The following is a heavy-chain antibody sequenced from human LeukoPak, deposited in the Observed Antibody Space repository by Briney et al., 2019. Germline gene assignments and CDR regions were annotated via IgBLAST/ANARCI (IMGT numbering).Heavy chain of an antibody. J-gene: IGHJ4*02. D-gene: IGHD1-26*01. CDR3: AKRSEGGSYNRASFDY. Sequence: GGSLRLSCAASGFIFNNYAMTWVRQAPVKGLEWVSGISGSGGSTDYADSVKGRFTISRDNSKNTVYLEMNSLRAEDRAVYYCAKRSEGGSYNRASFDYWGQGTLVTVSS. CDR1: GFIFNNYA. V-gene: IGHV3-23*01. CDR2: ISGSGGST.